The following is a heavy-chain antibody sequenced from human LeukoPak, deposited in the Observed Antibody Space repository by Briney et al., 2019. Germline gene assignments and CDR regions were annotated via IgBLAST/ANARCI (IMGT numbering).Heavy chain of an antibody. Sequence: SETLSLTCTVSGGSISSYYWSWIRQPPGKGLEWIGYIYYTGSTYYNPSLKSRVTISVDTSKSQFSLRLSSVTAADTAVYYCARLAGDYFDYWGQGTLVTVSS. V-gene: IGHV4-59*04. J-gene: IGHJ4*02. D-gene: IGHD6-19*01. CDR3: ARLAGDYFDY. CDR1: GGSISSYY. CDR2: IYYTGST.